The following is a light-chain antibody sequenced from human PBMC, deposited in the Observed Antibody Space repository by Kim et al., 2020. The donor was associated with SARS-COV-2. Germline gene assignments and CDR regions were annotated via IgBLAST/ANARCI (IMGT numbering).Light chain of an antibody. Sequence: SYELTQPPSVSVSPGQTVTITCSGDKLGNKFVCWYQQRPGQSPLLVIYQDNKRPSGIPERFSGSNSGNTATLTIRGTQAMDEADYYCQAWDSSTLVVFGGGTKVTVL. V-gene: IGLV3-1*01. CDR1: KLGNKF. CDR3: QAWDSSTLVV. J-gene: IGLJ3*02. CDR2: QDN.